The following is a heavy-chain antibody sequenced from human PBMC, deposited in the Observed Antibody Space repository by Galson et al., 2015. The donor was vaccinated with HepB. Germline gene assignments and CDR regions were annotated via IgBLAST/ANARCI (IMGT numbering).Heavy chain of an antibody. Sequence: SLRLSCAASGFTFSSYAMHWVRQAPGKGLEWMAVISYDGSNKYYADSVKGRFTVSRDNSKNTPYLQMNSLRAEDTAVYYCARDGKRYYDFWSGYSNWFDPWGQGTLVTVAS. CDR3: ARDGKRYYDFWSGYSNWFDP. D-gene: IGHD3-3*01. J-gene: IGHJ5*02. V-gene: IGHV3-30-3*01. CDR2: ISYDGSNK. CDR1: GFTFSSYA.